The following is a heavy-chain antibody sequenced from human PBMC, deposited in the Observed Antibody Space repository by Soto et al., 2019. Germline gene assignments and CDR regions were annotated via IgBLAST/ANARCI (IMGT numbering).Heavy chain of an antibody. CDR2: SSGIGDST. J-gene: IGHJ4*01. D-gene: IGHD2-15*01. V-gene: IGHV3-23*01. CDR1: GFTFSSYA. CDR3: ARAVGPFDH. Sequence: PEGSLRLSCAASGFTFSSYAMRWVRQGPGKGLEWVSASSGIGDSTYYADSVKGRFTISRGNSKNTLHLQMNSLRAEDTAVYYCARAVGPFDHWGHGTLVTVSS.